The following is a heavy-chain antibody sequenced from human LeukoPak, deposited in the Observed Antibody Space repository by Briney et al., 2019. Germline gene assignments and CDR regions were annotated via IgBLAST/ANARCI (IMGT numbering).Heavy chain of an antibody. CDR2: IYYSGST. J-gene: IGHJ4*02. V-gene: IGHV4-61*01. CDR1: GGSVSSGSYY. D-gene: IGHD4-17*01. CDR3: ARAYGDYGPSGDY. Sequence: SETLSLTCTVSGGSVSSGSYYWNWIRQPPGKGLEWIGYIYYSGSTNYNPSLKSRVTISVDTSKNQFSLKLSSVTAADTAVYYCARAYGDYGPSGDYWGQGTLVTVSS.